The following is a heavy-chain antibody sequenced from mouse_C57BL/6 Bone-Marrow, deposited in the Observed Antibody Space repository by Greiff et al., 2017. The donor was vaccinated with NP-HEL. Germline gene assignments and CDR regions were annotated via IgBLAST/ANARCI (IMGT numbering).Heavy chain of an antibody. CDR3: ARWDGSPSWFAY. J-gene: IGHJ3*01. Sequence: LVKPGASVKISCKASGYAFSSSWMNWVKQRPGKGLEWIGRIYPGDGDTNYNGKFKGKATLTADKSSSTAYMQLSSLTSEDSAVYFCARWDGSPSWFAYWGQGTLVTVSA. CDR1: GYAFSSSW. V-gene: IGHV1-82*01. D-gene: IGHD1-1*01. CDR2: IYPGDGDT.